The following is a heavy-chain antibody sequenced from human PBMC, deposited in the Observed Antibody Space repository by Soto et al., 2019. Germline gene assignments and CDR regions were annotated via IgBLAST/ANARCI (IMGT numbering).Heavy chain of an antibody. J-gene: IGHJ4*02. CDR2: ISGSGGRT. D-gene: IGHD3-22*01. V-gene: IGHV3-23*01. Sequence: GGSLRLSCAASGFTFNSYALTWVRQAPGKGLEWVSTISGSGGRTYYADSVKGRFTISRDNSKNTLYLQMNSLRAEDTAVYFCAKTSSYYYDRSGEFDYWGQRTLVTVSS. CDR1: GFTFNSYA. CDR3: AKTSSYYYDRSGEFDY.